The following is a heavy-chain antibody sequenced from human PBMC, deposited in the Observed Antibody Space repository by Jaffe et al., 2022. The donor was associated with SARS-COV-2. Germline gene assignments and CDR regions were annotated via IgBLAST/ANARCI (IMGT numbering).Heavy chain of an antibody. CDR3: AKDRMVRGLKGMDV. D-gene: IGHD3-10*01. CDR2: ISWNSGSI. J-gene: IGHJ6*02. Sequence: EVQLVESGGGLVQPGRSLRLSCAASGFTFDDYAMHWVRQAPGKGLEWVSGISWNSGSIGYADSVKGRFTISRDNAKNSLYLQMNSLRAEDTALYYCAKDRMVRGLKGMDVWGQGTTVTVSS. CDR1: GFTFDDYA. V-gene: IGHV3-9*01.